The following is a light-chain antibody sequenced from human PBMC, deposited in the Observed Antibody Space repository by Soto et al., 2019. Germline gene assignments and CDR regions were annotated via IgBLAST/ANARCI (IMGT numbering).Light chain of an antibody. Sequence: QSVLTQPPSASGTPGQRVTISCSGSNSNIGNNYVYWYQQLPGTAPKLLIYGTSNRPSGVPDRFSGSKSGTSASLAITGLQAEDEAHYFCQSYDFTLGAFWVFGGGTKLTVL. CDR1: NSNIGNNY. J-gene: IGLJ3*02. CDR2: GTS. CDR3: QSYDFTLGAFWV. V-gene: IGLV1-47*01.